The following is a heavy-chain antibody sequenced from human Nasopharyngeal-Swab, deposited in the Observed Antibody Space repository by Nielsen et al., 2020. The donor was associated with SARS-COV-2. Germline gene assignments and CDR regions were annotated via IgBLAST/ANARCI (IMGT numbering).Heavy chain of an antibody. V-gene: IGHV4-61*02. J-gene: IGHJ6*02. Sequence: SETLSLTCTVSGGSISSGSYYWSWIRQPAGKGLEWIGRIYTSGSTNYNPSLKSRVTISVDTSKNQFSLKLSSVTAADTAVYYCARGRPGTYYTYYYGLDVWGQGTTVTVSS. CDR2: IYTSGST. CDR3: ARGRPGTYYTYYYGLDV. D-gene: IGHD1-26*01. CDR1: GGSISSGSYY.